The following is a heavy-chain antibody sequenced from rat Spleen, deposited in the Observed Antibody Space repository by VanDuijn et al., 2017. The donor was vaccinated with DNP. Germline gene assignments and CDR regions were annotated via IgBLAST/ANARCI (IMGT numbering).Heavy chain of an antibody. V-gene: IGHV5-22*01. CDR1: GFTFSDYY. CDR3: VRWNSGHFDY. J-gene: IGHJ2*01. Sequence: EVQLVESGGDLVQSGRSLKLLCAASGFTFSDYYMAWIRQAPMKGLEWVAYIRYDGGSTKYGDSVKGRFTISRDNAKNTLYLQMNSLRSEDMATYYCVRWNSGHFDYWGQGVMVTVSS. CDR2: IRYDGGST. D-gene: IGHD4-3*01.